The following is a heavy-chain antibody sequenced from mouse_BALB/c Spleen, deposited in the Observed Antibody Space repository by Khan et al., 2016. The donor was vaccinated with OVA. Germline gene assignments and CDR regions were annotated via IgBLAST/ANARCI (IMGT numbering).Heavy chain of an antibody. J-gene: IGHJ2*01. Sequence: QMQLEESGAELVRPGASVKLSCKTSGYIFTSYWIHWVKQRSGQDLEWIARIYPGTDNTYYNERLKDKATLTADKSSSTAYMQLSSLKSEDSAVYFCAREEALYYFDYWGQGTTLTVSS. D-gene: IGHD3-2*02. CDR1: GYIFTSYW. V-gene: IGHV1-76*01. CDR2: IYPGTDNT. CDR3: AREEALYYFDY.